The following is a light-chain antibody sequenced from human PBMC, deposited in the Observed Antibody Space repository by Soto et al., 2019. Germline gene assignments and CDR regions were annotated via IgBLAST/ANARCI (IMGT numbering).Light chain of an antibody. Sequence: QSVLTQPPSASGTPVQRVTISCSGSSFNIGSNTVNWYQQLPGTAPKLLNYSNNQRPSGVPDRFSGSKSGTSASLAISGLQSEDGADYYCAAWDDSLNGVVFGGGTKVTVL. CDR3: AAWDDSLNGVV. V-gene: IGLV1-44*01. CDR2: SNN. CDR1: SFNIGSNT. J-gene: IGLJ2*01.